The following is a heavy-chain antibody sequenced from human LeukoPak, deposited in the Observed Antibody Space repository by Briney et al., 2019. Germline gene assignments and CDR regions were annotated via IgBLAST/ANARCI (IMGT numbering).Heavy chain of an antibody. Sequence: GGSLRLSCAASGFTFSGSAMHWVRQASGKGLEWVGRIRSKANSYATAYAASVKGRFTISRDDSKNTAYLQMNSLKTEDTAVYYCTRPWHYGSGSYHNGMDVWGQGTTVTVSS. CDR3: TRPWHYGSGSYHNGMDV. CDR2: IRSKANSYAT. V-gene: IGHV3-73*01. D-gene: IGHD3-10*01. CDR1: GFTFSGSA. J-gene: IGHJ6*02.